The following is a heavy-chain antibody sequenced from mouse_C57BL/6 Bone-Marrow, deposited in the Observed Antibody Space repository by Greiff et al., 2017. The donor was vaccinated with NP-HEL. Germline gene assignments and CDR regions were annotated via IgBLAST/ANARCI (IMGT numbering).Heavy chain of an antibody. Sequence: EVKLVESGGGLVKPGGSLKLSCAASGFTFSSYAMSWVRQTPEKRLEWVATISDGGSYTYYPDNVKGRFTISRDNAKNNLYLQMSHLNSEDTAMYYCAREGYYAMDYGGQGTSVTVSS. CDR3: AREGYYAMDY. V-gene: IGHV5-4*01. J-gene: IGHJ4*01. CDR1: GFTFSSYA. CDR2: ISDGGSYT.